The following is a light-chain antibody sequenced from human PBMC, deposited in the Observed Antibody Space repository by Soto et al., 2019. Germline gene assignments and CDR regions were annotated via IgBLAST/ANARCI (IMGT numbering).Light chain of an antibody. J-gene: IGKJ1*01. CDR2: GAS. V-gene: IGKV3-15*01. CDR3: QQYNNWPSAT. Sequence: ETVLTQSPATLSLSPGERATLSCRASQSISSYLAWYQQKPGQAPRLLIYGASTRATGIPARLSGSGSGTEFTLTISSLQSEDFAVYYCQQYNNWPSATFGQGTKVDIK. CDR1: QSISSY.